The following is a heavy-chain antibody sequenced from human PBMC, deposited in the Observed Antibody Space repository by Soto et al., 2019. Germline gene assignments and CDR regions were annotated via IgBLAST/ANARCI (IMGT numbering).Heavy chain of an antibody. J-gene: IGHJ5*02. CDR2: IYHTWTT. CDR3: ASGVNYYDSSGSSWFDP. Sequence: PSETLSLTCTVSGGSSNSFGYSWTWIRQPAGKGLGWIGFIYHTWTTYYNPSLKSRVTISVDRSKNQFSLKLNSVPAADTAVYYCASGVNYYDSSGSSWFDPWGQGDLVTVSS. D-gene: IGHD3-22*01. V-gene: IGHV4-30-2*01. CDR1: GGSSNSFGYS.